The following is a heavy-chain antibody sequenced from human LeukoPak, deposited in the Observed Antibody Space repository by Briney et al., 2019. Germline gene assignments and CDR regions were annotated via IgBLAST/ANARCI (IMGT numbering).Heavy chain of an antibody. CDR2: IKSKADAETT. Sequence: GGSLRLSCAGSGFTFSHAWMSWVRQTPGKGLEWLGRIKSKADAETTDYAAPVKGRFTISRGDSKNTLFLQMNSLKTEDTAVYYCTPYQSASGWYGLYWGQGTLVTVSS. J-gene: IGHJ4*02. CDR1: GFTFSHAW. D-gene: IGHD6-19*01. CDR3: TPYQSASGWYGLY. V-gene: IGHV3-15*01.